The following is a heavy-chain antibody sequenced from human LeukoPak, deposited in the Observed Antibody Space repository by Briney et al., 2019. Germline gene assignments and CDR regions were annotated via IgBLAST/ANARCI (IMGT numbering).Heavy chain of an antibody. CDR1: GFTFNNYL. D-gene: IGHD4-11*01. Sequence: PGGSLRLSCAASGFTFNNYLMSWVRQAPGKGLEGVSVLFTGGGRTLYADSVKDRFTISGDTSRTTLYLQMNGLRAEDTAVYYCAKECDYSPGHKFDLWGQGTLVTVSS. CDR2: LFTGGGRT. V-gene: IGHV3-23*01. J-gene: IGHJ4*02. CDR3: AKECDYSPGHKFDL.